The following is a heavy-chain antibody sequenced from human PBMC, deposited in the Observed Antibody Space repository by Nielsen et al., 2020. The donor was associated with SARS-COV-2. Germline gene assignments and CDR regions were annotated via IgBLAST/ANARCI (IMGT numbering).Heavy chain of an antibody. CDR1: GFTFSKTW. D-gene: IGHD2-2*01. CDR2: IKSKIDGGTT. Sequence: GESLKISCVASGFTFSKTWMSWVRQAPGKGLEWVGRIKSKIDGGTTDYAAPVKDRFTISRGDSKNTVYLDMSSLRTEDTAVYYCATARYCSRTSCSAGTDMFDPWGQGTQVIVSS. V-gene: IGHV3-15*01. CDR3: ATARYCSRTSCSAGTDMFDP. J-gene: IGHJ5*02.